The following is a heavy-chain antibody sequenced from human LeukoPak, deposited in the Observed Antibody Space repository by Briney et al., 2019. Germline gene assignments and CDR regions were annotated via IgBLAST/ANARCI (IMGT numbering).Heavy chain of an antibody. D-gene: IGHD3-22*01. Sequence: GGPLRLSCDASGFTFSSYWMTWVRQAPGKGLEWVANIKQDGSETKYVDSVKGRFTISRDNAKNSVYLEMNSLRAEDTALYYCGMDRVVITDWGQGALVTVSS. CDR1: GFTFSSYW. CDR3: GMDRVVITD. CDR2: IKQDGSET. V-gene: IGHV3-7*01. J-gene: IGHJ4*02.